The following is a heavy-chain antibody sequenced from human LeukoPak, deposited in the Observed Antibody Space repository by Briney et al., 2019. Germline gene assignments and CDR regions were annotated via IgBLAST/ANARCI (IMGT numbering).Heavy chain of an antibody. CDR3: ARDNHDYGFGY. CDR1: GFTFSSYS. Sequence: GGSLRLSCAASGFTFSSYSMGWVRQAPGRGLEWVSFVSNTGGAKYYADSAKGRFTISRDNAHNSLYLQMNSLRDEDSALYYCARDNHDYGFGYWGQGTLVTVSS. CDR2: VSNTGGAK. D-gene: IGHD4-17*01. J-gene: IGHJ4*02. V-gene: IGHV3-48*02.